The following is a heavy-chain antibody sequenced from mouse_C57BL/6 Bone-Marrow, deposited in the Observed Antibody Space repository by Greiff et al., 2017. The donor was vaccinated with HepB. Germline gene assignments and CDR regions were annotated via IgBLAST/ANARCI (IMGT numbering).Heavy chain of an antibody. CDR2: IDPETGGT. V-gene: IGHV1-15*01. CDR3: TRPAYLGY. J-gene: IGHJ2*01. CDR1: GYTFTDYD. Sequence: VHLVESGAELVRPGASVTLSCKASGYTFTDYDMHWVKQTPVHGLEWIGAIDPETGGTAYNQKFKGKAILTADKSSSTAYMELRSLTSEDSAVYYCTRPAYLGYWGQGTTLTVSS.